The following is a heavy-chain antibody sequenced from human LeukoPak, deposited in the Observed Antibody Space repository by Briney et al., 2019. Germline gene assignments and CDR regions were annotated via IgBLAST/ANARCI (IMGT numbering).Heavy chain of an antibody. D-gene: IGHD5-18*01. CDR3: ARDQPDTAFDY. CDR2: ISISSTYR. J-gene: IGHJ4*02. CDR1: GFTFGTYT. V-gene: IGHV3-21*01. Sequence: GGSLRLSCAASGFTFGTYTMNWVRQAPGKGLEWVSSISISSTYRYYADSVKGRFTMSRDNAKNSLFLQMNSLRAEDTAVYYCARDQPDTAFDYWGQGALVTVSS.